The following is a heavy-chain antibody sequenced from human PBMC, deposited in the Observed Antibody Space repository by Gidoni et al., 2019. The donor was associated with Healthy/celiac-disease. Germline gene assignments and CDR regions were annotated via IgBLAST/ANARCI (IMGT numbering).Heavy chain of an antibody. J-gene: IGHJ4*02. CDR2: IFSNDEK. CDR3: ARLAAYYYDSSGYRHPLFDY. Sequence: QVTPKESGPVLVNPTQTPTPTSTVPGFSLSNARTGVSWIRQPPGKALEWLAHIFSNDEKSYSTSLNSRLTISKDTTKSQVVLTMTNMDPVDTATYYCARLAAYYYDSSGYRHPLFDYWGQGTLVTVSS. CDR1: GFSLSNARTG. V-gene: IGHV2-26*01. D-gene: IGHD3-22*01.